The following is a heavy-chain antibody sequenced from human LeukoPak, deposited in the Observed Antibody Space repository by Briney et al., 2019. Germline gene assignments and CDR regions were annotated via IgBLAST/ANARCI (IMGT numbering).Heavy chain of an antibody. V-gene: IGHV3-23*01. D-gene: IGHD3-22*01. CDR3: AVSGAYYDSSGYAY. J-gene: IGHJ4*02. CDR2: ISGSGGST. CDR1: GFTFSSYA. Sequence: GGSLRLSCAASGFTFSSYAMSWVRRAPGKGREGVSAISGSGGSTYYADSVKGRFTISRDNSKNTLYLQMNSLRAEDTAVYYCAVSGAYYDSSGYAYWGQGTLVTVSS.